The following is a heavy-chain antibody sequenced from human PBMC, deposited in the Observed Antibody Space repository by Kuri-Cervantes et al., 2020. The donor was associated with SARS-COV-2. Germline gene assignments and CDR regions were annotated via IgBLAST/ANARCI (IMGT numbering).Heavy chain of an antibody. CDR1: GYTFTGYY. Sequence: ASVKVSCKASGYTFTGYYMHWVRQAPGQGLEWMGWINPNSGYTNYAQNFQGWVTMTRDTSISTAYMELSRLRSDDTAVYYCATSGTSTDHYFDYWGQGTLVTVSS. CDR3: ATSGTSTDHYFDY. V-gene: IGHV1-2*04. J-gene: IGHJ4*02. D-gene: IGHD1-14*01. CDR2: INPNSGYT.